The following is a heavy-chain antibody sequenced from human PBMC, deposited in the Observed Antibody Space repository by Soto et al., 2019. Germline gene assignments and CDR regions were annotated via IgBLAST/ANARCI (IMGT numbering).Heavy chain of an antibody. D-gene: IGHD4-4*01. V-gene: IGHV4-59*12. Sequence: QVQLQESGPGLVKPSETLSLTCTVSGGSISSYYWSWIRQPPGKGLEWIGYIYYSGSTNYNPSLKRRVTISVDTSKNQFSLKLSSVTAADTAVYSCARDGYSRYAFDIWGQGTMVTVSS. CDR3: ARDGYSRYAFDI. CDR1: GGSISSYY. J-gene: IGHJ3*02. CDR2: IYYSGST.